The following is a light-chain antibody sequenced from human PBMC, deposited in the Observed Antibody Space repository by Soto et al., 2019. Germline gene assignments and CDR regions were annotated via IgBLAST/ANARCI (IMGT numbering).Light chain of an antibody. CDR1: QSISNW. CDR3: QQYNSYWGT. Sequence: DIQMTQSPSTLSASVGDRVTITCRASQSISNWLAWYQQKQGKAPKLLIYDASSLESGVPSRFSGSGSGTEFTLTISSLQTDDFANYYCQQYNSYWGTFGQGTKVDIK. V-gene: IGKV1-5*01. J-gene: IGKJ1*01. CDR2: DAS.